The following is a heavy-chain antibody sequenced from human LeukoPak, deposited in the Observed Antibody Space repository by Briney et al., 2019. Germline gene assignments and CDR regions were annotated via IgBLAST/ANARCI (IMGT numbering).Heavy chain of an antibody. D-gene: IGHD2-2*03. J-gene: IGHJ4*02. CDR1: GFTFSNYA. CDR3: AKDWIKFDY. V-gene: IGHV3-23*01. Sequence: PGGSLRLSCAASGFTFSNYAMSWVRQAPGKGLEWVSGFSGSGSSTYYADSVKGRFTIPRDNSKNTLYLQMNSLRAEDTAVYYCAKDWIKFDYWGQGTLVTVSS. CDR2: FSGSGSST.